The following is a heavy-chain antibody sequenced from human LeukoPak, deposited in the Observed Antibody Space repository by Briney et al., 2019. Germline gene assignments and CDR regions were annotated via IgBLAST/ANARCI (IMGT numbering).Heavy chain of an antibody. V-gene: IGHV1-3*03. Sequence: ASVKVSCKASGYTFTTYTIHWVRQAPGQRLEWMGWINAGNGNTKYSQEFQGRVTMTRDMSTSTVYMELSSLRSEDTAVYYCARSAAAGPRGWFDPWGQGTLVTVSS. J-gene: IGHJ5*02. CDR1: GYTFTTYT. D-gene: IGHD6-13*01. CDR2: INAGNGNT. CDR3: ARSAAAGPRGWFDP.